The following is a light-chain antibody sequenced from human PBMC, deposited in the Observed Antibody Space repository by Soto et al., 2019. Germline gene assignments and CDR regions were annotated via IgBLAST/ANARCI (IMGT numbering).Light chain of an antibody. V-gene: IGKV1-5*03. CDR1: QSISSW. J-gene: IGKJ1*01. CDR3: QHFNSYPWT. CDR2: KAS. Sequence: DIQMTQSPSTLSASVGDRVTITCRASQSISSWLAWYQQKPGKAPKLLINKASSLESGVPSRFSGSGSGTEFTLTISSRQPDDFATYYCQHFNSYPWTFGQGTKVEIK.